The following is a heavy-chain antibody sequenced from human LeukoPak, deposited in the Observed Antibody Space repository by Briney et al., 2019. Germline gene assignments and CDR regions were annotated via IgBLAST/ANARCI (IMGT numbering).Heavy chain of an antibody. D-gene: IGHD3-10*02. CDR1: GGTFSSYG. V-gene: IGHV1-18*01. J-gene: IGHJ6*03. CDR2: ISAYNGNT. Sequence: ASVKVSCKASGGTFSSYGISWVRQAPGQGLEWMGWISAYNGNTNYAQKLQGRVTMTTDTSTSTAYMELRSLRSDDTAVYYCARVEALFGERGYYYYYYMDVWGKGTTVTVSS. CDR3: ARVEALFGERGYYYYYYMDV.